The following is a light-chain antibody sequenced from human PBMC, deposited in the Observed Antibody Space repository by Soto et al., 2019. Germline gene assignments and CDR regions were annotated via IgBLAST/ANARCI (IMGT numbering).Light chain of an antibody. CDR3: QQYGRSPTGT. CDR2: GAS. V-gene: IGKV3-20*01. J-gene: IGKJ1*01. Sequence: EIVLTQSPGTLSLSPGERATLSCRASQSVSNSYLAWYQQIPGQAPRLLIYGASSRATGIPDRFSGSGSGADFTLTISRLEPEDFAVYYCQQYGRSPTGTFGQGTKVEI. CDR1: QSVSNSY.